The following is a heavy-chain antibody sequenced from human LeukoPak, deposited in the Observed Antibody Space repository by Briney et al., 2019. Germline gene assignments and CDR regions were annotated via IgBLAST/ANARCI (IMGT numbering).Heavy chain of an antibody. Sequence: SGGSLRLSCAASGFTFSSYSMNWVRQAPGKGLEWVANIKQDGSEKYYVDSVKGRFTISRDNAKNSLYLQMNSLRAEDTAVYYCARRSNSGSYLDYYFDYWGQGTLVTVSS. D-gene: IGHD1-26*01. CDR2: IKQDGSEK. CDR1: GFTFSSYS. V-gene: IGHV3-7*01. J-gene: IGHJ4*02. CDR3: ARRSNSGSYLDYYFDY.